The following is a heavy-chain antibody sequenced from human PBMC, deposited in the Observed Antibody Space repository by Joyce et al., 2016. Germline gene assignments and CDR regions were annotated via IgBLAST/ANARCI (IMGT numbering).Heavy chain of an antibody. CDR2: INTSGGTT. D-gene: IGHD4-17*01. V-gene: IGHV1-46*01. CDR1: GYTFTTYS. J-gene: IGHJ5*02. Sequence: QVQLVQSGAEVKKPGASVKLSCKTSGYTFTTYSIHWLRQAPGQGPEWMGMINTSGGTTNFAQKFQGRLAMTRDTSTSTVYMELSSLRSEDTAVYYCARAGRGDYFPWAQGTQVTVSS. CDR3: ARAGRGDYFP.